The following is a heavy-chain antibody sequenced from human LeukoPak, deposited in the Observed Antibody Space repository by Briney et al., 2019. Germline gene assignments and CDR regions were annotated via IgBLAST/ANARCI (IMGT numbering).Heavy chain of an antibody. Sequence: SETLSLTCTVSGGSISSSSYYWGWVRQPPGKGLEWIGETYHSGSAYYNPSLKSRVAISVDKSKNQFSLKLTSVTAADTAVYFCARDSTSDSSWYFDYWGQGTLVTVSS. V-gene: IGHV4-39*07. CDR2: TYHSGSA. CDR3: ARDSTSDSSWYFDY. J-gene: IGHJ4*02. D-gene: IGHD6-13*01. CDR1: GGSISSSSYY.